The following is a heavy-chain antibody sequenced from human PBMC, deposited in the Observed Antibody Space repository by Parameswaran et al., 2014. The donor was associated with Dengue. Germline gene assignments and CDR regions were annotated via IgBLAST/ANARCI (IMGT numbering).Heavy chain of an antibody. CDR3: ARQITTIVVVITTGGWFDP. Sequence: ASETLSLTCTVSGGSISSSSYYWGWIRQPPGKGLEWIGSIYYSGSTYYNPSLKSRVTISVDTSKNQFSLKLSSVTAADTAVYYCARQITTIVVVITTGGWFDPWGQGTLVTVSS. V-gene: IGHV4-39*01. CDR2: IYYSGST. CDR1: GGSISSSSYY. J-gene: IGHJ5*02. D-gene: IGHD3-22*01.